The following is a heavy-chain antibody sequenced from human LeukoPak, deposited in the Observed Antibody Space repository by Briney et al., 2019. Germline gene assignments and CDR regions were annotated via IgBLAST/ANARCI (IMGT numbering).Heavy chain of an antibody. D-gene: IGHD4-17*01. CDR3: ARSDYGDYAVYDY. J-gene: IGHJ4*02. V-gene: IGHV3-30*04. CDR1: GFTFSSYA. CDR2: ISYDGSNK. Sequence: PGGSLRLSCAASGFTFSSYAMHWVRQAPGKGLEWVAVISYDGSNKYYADSVKGRFTISRDNSKNTLYLQMNSLRAEDTAVYYCARSDYGDYAVYDYWGQGTLVTVSS.